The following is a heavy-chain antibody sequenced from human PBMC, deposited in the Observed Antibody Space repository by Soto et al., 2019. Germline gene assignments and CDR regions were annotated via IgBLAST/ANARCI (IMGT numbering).Heavy chain of an antibody. CDR2: IIASGGTT. CDR1: GFTFSSYA. V-gene: IGHV3-23*01. Sequence: GGSLRLSCAASGFTFSSYAMSWVRQSPGKGLEWVSTIIASGGTTYYADSVKGRFTISRDNSKNTLYLQMNSLRVEDTAVYYCAKSLFKGPLDWFDPWGQGTRVTVSS. J-gene: IGHJ5*02. CDR3: AKSLFKGPLDWFDP.